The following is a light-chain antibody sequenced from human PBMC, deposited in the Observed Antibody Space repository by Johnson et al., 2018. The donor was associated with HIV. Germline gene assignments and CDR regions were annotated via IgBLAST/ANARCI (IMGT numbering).Light chain of an antibody. CDR1: SSNIGNNY. J-gene: IGLJ1*01. CDR3: GTWDSSLSAYV. CDR2: KND. Sequence: HSVLTQPPSVSAAPGQKVDISCSGSSSNIGNNYVSWYQQLPGTAPKLLIYKNDQRPSGIPDRFSGSKSGTSATLGITGLQTGDEADYYCGTWDSSLSAYVFGTGTKVTVL. V-gene: IGLV1-51*02.